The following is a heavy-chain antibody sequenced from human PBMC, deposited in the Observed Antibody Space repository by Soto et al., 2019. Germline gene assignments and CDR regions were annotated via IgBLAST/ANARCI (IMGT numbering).Heavy chain of an antibody. Sequence: QVQLVESGGGVVQPGRSLRLSCAASGFTFSSYGMHWVRQAPGKGLEWVAVISYDGSNKYYADSVKGRFTISRDNSKNTLYLQTNSLRAEDTAVYYCAKDREDYWGQGTLVTVSS. J-gene: IGHJ4*02. CDR2: ISYDGSNK. V-gene: IGHV3-30*18. CDR1: GFTFSSYG. CDR3: AKDREDY.